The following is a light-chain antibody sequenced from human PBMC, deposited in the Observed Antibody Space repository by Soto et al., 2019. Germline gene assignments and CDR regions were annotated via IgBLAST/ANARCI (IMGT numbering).Light chain of an antibody. CDR3: QQYDNLPLT. CDR1: QNISNW. J-gene: IGKJ4*01. V-gene: IGKV1-5*03. CDR2: EAS. Sequence: DIEMTQSPSTLSASIGDRVTITCRASQNISNWLAWYQQKPGKAPKFLIYEASSLETGVPSRFSGSGSGTDFTFTISSLQPEDIATYYCQQYDNLPLTFGGGTKVAIK.